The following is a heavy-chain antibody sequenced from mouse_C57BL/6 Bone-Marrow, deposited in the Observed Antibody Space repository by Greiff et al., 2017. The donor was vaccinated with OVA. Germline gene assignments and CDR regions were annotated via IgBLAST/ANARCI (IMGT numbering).Heavy chain of an antibody. CDR1: GFTFSSYG. D-gene: IGHD2-1*01. V-gene: IGHV5-6*01. CDR2: ISSGGSYT. Sequence: EVMLVESGGDLVKPGGSLKLSCAASGFTFSSYGMSWVRQTPDKRLEWVATISSGGSYTYYPDSVKGRFTISRDNAKNTLYLQMSSLKSEDTAMYYCARHIYSFAYWGQGTLVTVSA. J-gene: IGHJ3*01. CDR3: ARHIYSFAY.